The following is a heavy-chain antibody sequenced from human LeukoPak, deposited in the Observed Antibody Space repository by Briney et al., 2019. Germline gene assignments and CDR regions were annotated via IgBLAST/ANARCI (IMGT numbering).Heavy chain of an antibody. D-gene: IGHD6-19*01. V-gene: IGHV3-30-3*01. CDR3: ARKGSSSGWYGGSFDY. CDR1: GFTFSSYA. Sequence: GGSLRLSCAASGFTFSSYAMHWVRQAPGKGLEWVAVISYDGSNKYYADSVKGRFTISRDNSKNTLYLQMNSLRAEDTAVYYCARKGSSSGWYGGSFDYWGQGTLVTVSS. CDR2: ISYDGSNK. J-gene: IGHJ4*02.